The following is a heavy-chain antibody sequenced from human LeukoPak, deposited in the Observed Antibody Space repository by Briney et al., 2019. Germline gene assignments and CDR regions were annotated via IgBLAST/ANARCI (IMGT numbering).Heavy chain of an antibody. CDR2: IYYSGST. V-gene: IGHV4-39*01. D-gene: IGHD3-22*01. CDR1: GGSISSSSYY. CDR3: ARRYHDSSGYLQD. Sequence: SETLSLTCTVSGGSISSSSYYWGWIRQPPGKGLEWIGSIYYSGSTYYNPSLKSRVTISVDTSKNQFSLKLSSVTAADTAVYYCARRYHDSSGYLQDWGQGTLVTVSS. J-gene: IGHJ1*01.